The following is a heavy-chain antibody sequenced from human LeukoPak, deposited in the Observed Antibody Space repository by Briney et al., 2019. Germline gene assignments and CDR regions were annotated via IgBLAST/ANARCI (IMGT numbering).Heavy chain of an antibody. J-gene: IGHJ4*02. CDR1: GFTFSSYS. V-gene: IGHV3-21*01. CDR3: ARDFNTNFDY. Sequence: GGSLRLSCAASGFTFSSYSMNWVRQAPRKGLEWVSSISSSNNYIYYADSLKGRFTISRDNAENSLYLQMNSLRAEDTAVYYCARDFNTNFDYWGQGTLVTVSS. CDR2: ISSSNNYI.